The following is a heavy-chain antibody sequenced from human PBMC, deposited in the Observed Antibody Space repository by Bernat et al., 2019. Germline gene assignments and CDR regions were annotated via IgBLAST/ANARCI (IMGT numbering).Heavy chain of an antibody. CDR1: GFTFSNYA. D-gene: IGHD5-18*01. V-gene: IGHV3-23*01. Sequence: EVQLLESGGGLVPPGGSVRLSCTASGFTFSNYAMGWVRQAPGKGLEWLSFISGPGVSTYFADSVKGRFTISRDNSKNTLYLQMNSLRAEDAAVYYCTKGRAAYTYGLPDYWGQGTLVTVSS. CDR3: TKGRAAYTYGLPDY. CDR2: ISGPGVST. J-gene: IGHJ4*02.